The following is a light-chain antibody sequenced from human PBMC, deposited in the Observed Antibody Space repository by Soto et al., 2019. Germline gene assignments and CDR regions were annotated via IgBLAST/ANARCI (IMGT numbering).Light chain of an antibody. V-gene: IGKV1-9*01. CDR2: AAS. J-gene: IGKJ2*01. CDR1: QGISSY. CDR3: QQLRT. Sequence: DIQLTQSPSFLSASVGDSVTITCRASQGISSYLAWYQQKPGKAPKLLIYAASTLQSGVPSRFSGSGSGTEFTLTISSLQPEDFATYYCQQLRTFGQGTKLEIK.